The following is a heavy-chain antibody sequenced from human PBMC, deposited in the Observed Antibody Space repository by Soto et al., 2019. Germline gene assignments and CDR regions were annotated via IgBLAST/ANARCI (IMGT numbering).Heavy chain of an antibody. CDR3: AREYTYGSNFFDC. Sequence: SETLSLTCTVSGGSISSAAYYWSWIRQHPGKGLEWIGYISHSGSTYYTTSLKSRVIISADTSKKKFSVNLTYLTAAETDVYYCAREYTYGSNFFDCWGQGALVTVSS. D-gene: IGHD5-18*01. CDR1: GGSISSAAYY. J-gene: IGHJ4*02. V-gene: IGHV4-31*03. CDR2: ISHSGST.